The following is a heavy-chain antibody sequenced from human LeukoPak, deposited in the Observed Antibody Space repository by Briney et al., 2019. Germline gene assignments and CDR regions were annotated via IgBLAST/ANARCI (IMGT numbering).Heavy chain of an antibody. Sequence: GGSLRLSCAASGFTFSSYAMHWVRQAPGKGLEWVAVISYDGSNKYYADSVKGRFTISRDNSKNTLYLQMNSLRAEDTAVYYCATLTPYGSGSDAFDIWGQGTMVTVSS. J-gene: IGHJ3*02. CDR3: ATLTPYGSGSDAFDI. CDR1: GFTFSSYA. CDR2: ISYDGSNK. V-gene: IGHV3-30-3*01. D-gene: IGHD3-10*01.